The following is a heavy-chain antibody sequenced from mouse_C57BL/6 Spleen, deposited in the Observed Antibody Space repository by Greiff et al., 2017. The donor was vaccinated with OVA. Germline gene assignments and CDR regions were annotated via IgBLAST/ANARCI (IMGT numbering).Heavy chain of an antibody. Sequence: DVKLVESGAELVRPGASVKLSCTASGFNFKDDYMHWVKQRPEQGLEWIGWIDPENGDTEYASKFQGKATITADTSSNTAYLQLSSLTSEDTAVYYCATDYYGSSGVDYWGQGTSVTVSS. CDR1: GFNFKDDY. D-gene: IGHD1-1*01. CDR2: IDPENGDT. V-gene: IGHV14-4*01. J-gene: IGHJ4*01. CDR3: ATDYYGSSGVDY.